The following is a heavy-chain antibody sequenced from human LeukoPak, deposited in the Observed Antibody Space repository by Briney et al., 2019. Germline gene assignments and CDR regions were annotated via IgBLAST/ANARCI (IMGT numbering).Heavy chain of an antibody. V-gene: IGHV3-48*03. J-gene: IGHJ4*02. D-gene: IGHD3-22*01. CDR3: AKQAYDSPRTDFDY. Sequence: GGSLRPSCAPPGFTFTSYEMNWVRQAPGEGRGWVSYISSSGSTIYYADSVKGRFTISRDNSKNTLHLQMNSLRAEDTAIYYCAKQAYDSPRTDFDYWGQGTLVTVSS. CDR2: ISSSGSTI. CDR1: GFTFTSYE.